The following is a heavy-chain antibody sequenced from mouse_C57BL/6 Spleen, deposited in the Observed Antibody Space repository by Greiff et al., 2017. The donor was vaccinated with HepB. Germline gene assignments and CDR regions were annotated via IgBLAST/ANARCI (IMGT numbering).Heavy chain of an antibody. CDR1: GYTFTSYW. Sequence: QVQLQQSGAELVKPGASVKVSCKASGYTFTSYWMHWVKQRPGQGLEWIGRIHPSDSDTNYNQKFKGKATLTVDKSSSTAYMQLSSLTSEDSAVYYCAIHYYGSSCGFAYWGQGTLVTVSA. J-gene: IGHJ3*01. V-gene: IGHV1-74*01. D-gene: IGHD1-1*01. CDR3: AIHYYGSSCGFAY. CDR2: IHPSDSDT.